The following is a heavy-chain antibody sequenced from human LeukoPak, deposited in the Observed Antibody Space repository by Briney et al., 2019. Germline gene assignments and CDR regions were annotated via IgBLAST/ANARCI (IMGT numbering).Heavy chain of an antibody. CDR3: ARPRMDSGYDSSFDY. Sequence: GESLKISCKGSGYSFTTYWIGWVRQMPGKGLEWMGLIYPGDSDTRYSPSFQGQVTISADKSISTAYLQWSSLKASDPAMYYCARPRMDSGYDSSFDYWGQGTLVTVSS. CDR2: IYPGDSDT. D-gene: IGHD5-12*01. V-gene: IGHV5-51*01. CDR1: GYSFTTYW. J-gene: IGHJ4*02.